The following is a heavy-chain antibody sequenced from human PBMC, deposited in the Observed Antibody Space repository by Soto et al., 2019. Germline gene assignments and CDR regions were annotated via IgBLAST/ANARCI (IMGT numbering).Heavy chain of an antibody. CDR1: GFTVSSNY. CDR3: ARGRDCGGDCPNWFDP. D-gene: IGHD2-21*02. CDR2: IYSGGST. V-gene: IGHV3-53*04. Sequence: EVQLVESGGGLVQPGGSLRLSCAASGFTVSSNYMSWVRQAPGKGLEWVSVIYSGGSTYYADSVKGRFTISRHNSKNTLCLQMNSLRAEDTTVYYCARGRDCGGDCPNWFDPWGQGTLVTVSS. J-gene: IGHJ5*02.